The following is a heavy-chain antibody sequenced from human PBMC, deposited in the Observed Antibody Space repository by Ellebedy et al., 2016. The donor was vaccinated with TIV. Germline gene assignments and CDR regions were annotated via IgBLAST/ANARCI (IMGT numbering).Heavy chain of an antibody. D-gene: IGHD5-18*01. J-gene: IGHJ4*02. Sequence: GESLKISCAASGFTFSNAWMNWVRQAPGKGPGWVGRIKSKTDGGAADYAAPVKGRFTISRDDSKNTLYLQMNSLKTEDTAVYFCTTVYRYNYDSVWGQGTLVTVSS. CDR3: TTVYRYNYDSV. V-gene: IGHV3-15*01. CDR2: IKSKTDGGAA. CDR1: GFTFSNAW.